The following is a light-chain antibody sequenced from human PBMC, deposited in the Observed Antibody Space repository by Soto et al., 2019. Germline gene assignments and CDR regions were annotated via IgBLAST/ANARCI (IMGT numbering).Light chain of an antibody. V-gene: IGKV1-5*01. CDR2: DAS. CDR3: QQYNSFPLT. Sequence: DIQMTQSPSTLSAYVGDRVTITCRASQSISSLLAWYQQKPGKAPKLLIYDASSLESGVPSRFSGSGSGTEFTLTISSLQPDDFATYYCQQYNSFPLTFGGGTKVDNK. CDR1: QSISSL. J-gene: IGKJ4*01.